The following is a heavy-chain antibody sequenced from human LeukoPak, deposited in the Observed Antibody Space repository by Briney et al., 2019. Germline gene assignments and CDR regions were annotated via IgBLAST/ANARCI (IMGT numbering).Heavy chain of an antibody. CDR1: GFTFSSYA. J-gene: IGHJ4*02. D-gene: IGHD3-22*01. V-gene: IGHV3-23*01. Sequence: TGGSLRLSCAASGFTFSSYAMSWVRQAPGKGLEWVSAISGSGGSTYYADSVKGRFTISRDNSKNTLYLQMNSLRAEDTAVYYCAKVPMIVEGGFFDYWGQGTLVTVSS. CDR3: AKVPMIVEGGFFDY. CDR2: ISGSGGST.